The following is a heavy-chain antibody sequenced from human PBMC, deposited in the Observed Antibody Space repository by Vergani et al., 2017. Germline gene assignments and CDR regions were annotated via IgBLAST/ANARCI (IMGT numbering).Heavy chain of an antibody. CDR3: AKDLRGGFGESPEYYFDY. CDR2: INSDGSST. D-gene: IGHD3-10*01. CDR1: GFTFSSYW. Sequence: EVQLVESGGGLVQPGGSLRLSCAASGFTFSSYWMHWVRQAPGKGLVWVSRINSDGSSTSYADSVKGRFTISRDNAKNTLYLQMNSLRAEDTAVYYCAKDLRGGFGESPEYYFDYWGQGTLVTVSS. J-gene: IGHJ4*02. V-gene: IGHV3-74*01.